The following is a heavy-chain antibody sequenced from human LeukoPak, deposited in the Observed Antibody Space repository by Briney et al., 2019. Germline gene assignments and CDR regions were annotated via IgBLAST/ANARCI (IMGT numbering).Heavy chain of an antibody. CDR1: GFTFSDYY. J-gene: IGHJ4*02. CDR2: ITSNGNSV. V-gene: IGHV3-11*04. Sequence: GGSLRLSCAASGFTFSDYYMGWIRQAPGKGLEWVSHITSNGNSVYYAASVKGRFTISRDNAKNSLYLQVNSLTAEDTAVYYCARAGVDTSGYYYQGFDYWGQGTLVTVSS. D-gene: IGHD3-3*01. CDR3: ARAGVDTSGYYYQGFDY.